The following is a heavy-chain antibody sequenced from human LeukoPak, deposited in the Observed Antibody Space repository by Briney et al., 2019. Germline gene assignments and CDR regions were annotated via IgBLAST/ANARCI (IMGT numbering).Heavy chain of an antibody. D-gene: IGHD4-23*01. CDR3: ARARLRWYFDY. CDR2: IYYSGST. V-gene: IGHV4-59*01. J-gene: IGHJ4*02. CDR1: GGSISSYY. Sequence: SETLSLTCTVSGGSISSYYWSWIRQPPGKGLEWIGYIYYSGSTNYNPSLKSRVTISVDTSKDQFSLKLSSVTAADTAVYYCARARLRWYFDYWGQGTLVTVSS.